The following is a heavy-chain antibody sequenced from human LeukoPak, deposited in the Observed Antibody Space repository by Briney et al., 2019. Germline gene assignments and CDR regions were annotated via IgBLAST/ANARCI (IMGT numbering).Heavy chain of an antibody. CDR3: ARHPSSGWSHWYFDL. D-gene: IGHD6-19*01. J-gene: IGHJ2*01. Sequence: SETLSLTCTVSGGSISTYYWSWIRQSPGKGLEWIAYIDYSGSTNYNPSLKSRVTISVDTSKNQFSLKLSSVTAADTAVYYCARHPSSGWSHWYFDLWGRGTLVTVSS. V-gene: IGHV4-59*01. CDR2: IDYSGST. CDR1: GGSISTYY.